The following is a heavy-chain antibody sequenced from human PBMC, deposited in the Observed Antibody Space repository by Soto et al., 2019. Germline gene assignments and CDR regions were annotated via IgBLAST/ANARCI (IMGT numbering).Heavy chain of an antibody. CDR2: IGSDGGNT. CDR1: GFTFSSYA. D-gene: IGHD5-18*01. Sequence: EVQLVESGGGLVQPGGSLRLSCAASGFTFSSYAMHWVRQAPGKGLEYVSAIGSDGGNTYYANSVKDRFTISRDNSKNTLYLQMGSPRTEDMAVYYCARGDPYSDTLRNDAFDIWGQGTMVTVSS. V-gene: IGHV3-64*01. J-gene: IGHJ3*02. CDR3: ARGDPYSDTLRNDAFDI.